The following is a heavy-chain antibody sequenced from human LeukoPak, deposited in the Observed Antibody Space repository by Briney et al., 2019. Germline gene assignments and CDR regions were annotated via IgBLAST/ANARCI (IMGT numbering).Heavy chain of an antibody. D-gene: IGHD6-13*01. J-gene: IGHJ4*02. CDR2: IYYSGST. CDR3: TRLSSGWFSG. Sequence: SETLSLTCTVSGDSISRSSYYWGWIRQPPGEGLEWIGTIYYSGSTYYNPSLKSRVTISVDTSKNQFSLKLSSVTATDTAVYYCTRLSSGWFSGWGQGTLVTVSS. CDR1: GDSISRSSYY. V-gene: IGHV4-39*01.